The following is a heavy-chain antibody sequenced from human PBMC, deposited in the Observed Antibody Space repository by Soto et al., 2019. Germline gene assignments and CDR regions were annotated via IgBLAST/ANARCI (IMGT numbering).Heavy chain of an antibody. V-gene: IGHV4-30-2*01. CDR2: IYNSGST. Sequence: SETLSLTCAVSGVSIIRGGYSWILIREPPGKGLGWLGYIYNSGSTYYNPSLKSRVTISVDRSKNQFSLKLSSVTAADTAVYYWARVIDDRKGFAPWGQGTLVTVSS. J-gene: IGHJ5*02. CDR1: GVSIIRGGYS. CDR3: ARVIDDRKGFAP. D-gene: IGHD1-1*01.